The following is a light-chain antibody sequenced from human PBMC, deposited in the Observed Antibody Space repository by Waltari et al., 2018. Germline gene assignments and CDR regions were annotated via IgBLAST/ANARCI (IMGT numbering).Light chain of an antibody. Sequence: EILMTQSPGTLSVSPGETATLSCRASQSLSRNLAWYQLKPGQAPRLLIYAASTRGTGIPARFSGSGSGTEFTLTISSLQSEDFAVYYCQQYSDWPPLTFGGGTKVEIK. CDR1: QSLSRN. J-gene: IGKJ4*01. CDR3: QQYSDWPPLT. CDR2: AAS. V-gene: IGKV3-15*01.